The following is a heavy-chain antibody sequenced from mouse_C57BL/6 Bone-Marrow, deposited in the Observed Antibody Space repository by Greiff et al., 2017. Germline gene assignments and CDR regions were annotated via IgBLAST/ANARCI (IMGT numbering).Heavy chain of an antibody. CDR1: GYTFTDYY. CDR3: ARRDYSSSYDWFAY. Sequence: EVQLQQSGPELVKPGASVKISCKASGYTFTDYYMNWVKQSHGKSLEWIGDINPNNGGTSYNQKFKGKATLTVDKSSSTAYMELRSLTSEDSAVYYCARRDYSSSYDWFAYWGQGTLVTVSA. D-gene: IGHD1-1*01. V-gene: IGHV1-26*01. J-gene: IGHJ3*01. CDR2: INPNNGGT.